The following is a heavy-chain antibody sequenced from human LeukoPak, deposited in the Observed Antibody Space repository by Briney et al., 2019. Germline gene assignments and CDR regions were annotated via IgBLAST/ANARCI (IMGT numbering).Heavy chain of an antibody. J-gene: IGHJ4*02. CDR2: ISWNSGSI. V-gene: IGHV3-9*01. CDR1: GFTFDDYA. D-gene: IGHD1-26*01. CDR3: AAGVGTTDFDY. Sequence: PGGSLRLSCAASGFTFDDYAMHWVRQAPGKGLEWVSGISWNSGSIGYADSVKGRFTISRDNAKNSLYLQMNSLRAEDTAVYFCAAGVGTTDFDYWGQGTLVTVSS.